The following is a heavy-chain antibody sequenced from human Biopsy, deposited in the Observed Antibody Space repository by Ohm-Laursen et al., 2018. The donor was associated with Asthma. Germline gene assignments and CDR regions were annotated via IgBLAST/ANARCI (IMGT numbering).Heavy chain of an antibody. CDR3: ARDVMEWYLPAFDF. V-gene: IGHV3-30-3*01. Sequence: SLRLSCAASGFTFRSYAMHWVRQAPGKGLEWVAVGGSYYDGGLKYYADSVNGRFTVSRDDSKNTLYLQMNSLRPADTAVYYCARDVMEWYLPAFDFWGQGALVTVSS. CDR2: GGSYYDGGLK. D-gene: IGHD3-3*01. J-gene: IGHJ4*02. CDR1: GFTFRSYA.